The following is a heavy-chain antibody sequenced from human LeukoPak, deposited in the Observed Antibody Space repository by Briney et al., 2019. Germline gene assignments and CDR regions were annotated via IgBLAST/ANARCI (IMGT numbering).Heavy chain of an antibody. J-gene: IGHJ4*02. CDR1: GGSISSGDYY. D-gene: IGHD1-26*01. Sequence: SETLSLTCTVSGGSISSGDYYWSWIRQPPGKGLEWIGYIYYSGSTYYNPSLKSRVTISVGTSKNQFSLKLSSVTAADTAVYYCARDTGSQGIDYWGQGTLVTVSS. CDR2: IYYSGST. CDR3: ARDTGSQGIDY. V-gene: IGHV4-30-4*01.